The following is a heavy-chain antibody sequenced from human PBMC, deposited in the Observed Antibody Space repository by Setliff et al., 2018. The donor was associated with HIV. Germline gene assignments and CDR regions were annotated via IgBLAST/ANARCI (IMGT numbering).Heavy chain of an antibody. D-gene: IGHD3-22*01. Sequence: ETLSLTCAVYGASFSGYYWSWIRQPPGKGLEWIGEINLSRSTDYNPSLKSRVTISVDTSKNQFSLRLSSVTAGDTAVYYCFLFYDDRSGFYWDWGQGTPVTVSS. V-gene: IGHV4-34*01. J-gene: IGHJ4*02. CDR1: GASFSGYY. CDR3: FLFYDDRSGFYWD. CDR2: INLSRST.